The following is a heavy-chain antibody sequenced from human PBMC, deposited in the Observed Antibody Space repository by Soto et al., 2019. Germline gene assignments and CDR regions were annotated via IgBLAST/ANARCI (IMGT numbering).Heavy chain of an antibody. Sequence: QVQLQESGPGLVKPSQTLSLTCTVSGGCISSGGYYWSWIRQHPGKGLEWIGYIYYSGSTYYNPSLKSRVTISVDTSKNQFSLKLSSVTAADTAVYYCARVVARYYDIGYGYFDYWGQGTLVTVSS. CDR3: ARVVARYYDIGYGYFDY. CDR2: IYYSGST. J-gene: IGHJ4*02. D-gene: IGHD3-9*01. CDR1: GGCISSGGYY. V-gene: IGHV4-31*03.